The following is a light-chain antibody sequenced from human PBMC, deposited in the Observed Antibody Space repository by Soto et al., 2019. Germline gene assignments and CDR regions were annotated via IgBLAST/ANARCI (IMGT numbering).Light chain of an antibody. CDR3: QHYNSYSEA. V-gene: IGKV1-39*01. J-gene: IGKJ1*01. CDR2: AAS. Sequence: DIQMTQSPSSLSASVGDRVTITCRASQTISIYLNWYQQKPGKAPKFLIYAASSLQSGVPSRFSGSGSGTDFTLTISSLQPEDFATYYCQHYNSYSEAFGQGTKVDIK. CDR1: QTISIY.